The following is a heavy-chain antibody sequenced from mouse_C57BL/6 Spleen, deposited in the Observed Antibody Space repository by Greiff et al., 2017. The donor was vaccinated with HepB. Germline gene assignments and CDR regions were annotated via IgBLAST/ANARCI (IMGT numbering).Heavy chain of an antibody. D-gene: IGHD2-5*01. J-gene: IGHJ1*03. CDR3: ARSGYSNYVWYFGV. V-gene: IGHV1-18*01. CDR1: GYTFTDYN. CDR2: INPNNGGT. Sequence: EVQLQQSGPELVKPGASVKIPCKASGYTFTDYNMDWVKQSHGKSLEWIGDINPNNGGTIYNQKFKGKATLTVDKSSSTAYMELRSLTSEDTAVYYCARSGYSNYVWYFGVWGTGTTVTVSS.